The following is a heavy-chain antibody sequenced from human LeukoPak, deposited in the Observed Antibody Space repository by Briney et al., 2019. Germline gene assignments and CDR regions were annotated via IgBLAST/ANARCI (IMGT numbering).Heavy chain of an antibody. CDR1: GFTFDNFA. D-gene: IGHD3-16*01. CDR2: ISSSSSYI. V-gene: IGHV3-21*01. CDR3: ATGAWGDY. Sequence: GGSLRLSCAASGFTFDNFAMSWVSQAPGKGLEWVSSISSSSSYIYYADSVKGRFTISRDNAKNSLYLQMNSLRAEDTAVYYCATGAWGDYWGQGTLVTVSS. J-gene: IGHJ4*02.